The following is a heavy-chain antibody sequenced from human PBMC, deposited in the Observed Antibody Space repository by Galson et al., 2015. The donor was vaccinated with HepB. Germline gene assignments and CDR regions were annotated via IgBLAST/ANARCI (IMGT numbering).Heavy chain of an antibody. Sequence: SLRLSCAASGFTFSSYSMNWVRQAPGKGLEWVSSISSSSSYIYYADSVKGRFTISRDNAKNSLYLQMNSLRAEDTAVYYCARVDILTGYYDYWGQGTLVTVSS. CDR1: GFTFSSYS. D-gene: IGHD3-9*01. CDR2: ISSSSSYI. J-gene: IGHJ4*02. CDR3: ARVDILTGYYDY. V-gene: IGHV3-21*01.